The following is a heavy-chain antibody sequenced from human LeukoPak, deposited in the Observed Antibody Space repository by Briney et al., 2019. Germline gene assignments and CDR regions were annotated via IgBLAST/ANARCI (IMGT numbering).Heavy chain of an antibody. D-gene: IGHD3-22*01. V-gene: IGHV1-69*05. Sequence: ASVKVSCKASGYTFTIYAISWVRQAPGQGLEWMGRIIPIFGTRNYAQKFQGRVTIITDESTSTAYMELSSLRSEDTAVYYCARDTRRQSSSGYYLMDAFDIWGQGTMVTVSS. CDR2: IIPIFGTR. CDR1: GYTFTIYA. J-gene: IGHJ3*02. CDR3: ARDTRRQSSSGYYLMDAFDI.